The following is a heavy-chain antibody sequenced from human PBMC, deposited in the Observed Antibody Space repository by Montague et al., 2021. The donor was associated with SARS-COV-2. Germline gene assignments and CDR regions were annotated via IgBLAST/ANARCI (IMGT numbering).Heavy chain of an antibody. CDR2: INHSGST. Sequence: SETLSLTCTVSAGSISTNSYYWSWIRQPQGKGLEWIGEINHSGSTNYNPSLKSRVTISVDTYKNQFSLKLSSVTAADTAVYYCARGYQLRFLEWSSRQSTFDYWGQGTLVTVSS. CDR3: ARGYQLRFLEWSSRQSTFDY. V-gene: IGHV4-39*07. D-gene: IGHD3-3*01. CDR1: AGSISTNSYY. J-gene: IGHJ4*02.